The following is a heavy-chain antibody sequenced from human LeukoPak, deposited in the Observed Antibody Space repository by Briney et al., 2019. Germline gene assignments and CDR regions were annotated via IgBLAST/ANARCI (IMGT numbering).Heavy chain of an antibody. J-gene: IGHJ5*02. CDR3: ARGRYYYGSGSYRGGVYWFDP. CDR1: GDSISSGGYY. D-gene: IGHD3-10*01. Sequence: PSETLSLTCTVSGDSISSGGYYWSWIRQPPGKGPEWIGYIYYSGSTNYNPSLKSRVTISVDTSKNQFSLKLSSVTAADTAVYYCARGRYYYGSGSYRGGVYWFDPWGQGTLVTVSS. V-gene: IGHV4-61*08. CDR2: IYYSGST.